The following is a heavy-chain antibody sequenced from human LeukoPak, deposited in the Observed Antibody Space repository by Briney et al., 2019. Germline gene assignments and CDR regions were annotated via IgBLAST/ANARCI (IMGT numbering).Heavy chain of an antibody. CDR1: GGSISSYY. CDR3: ARVTVGALDY. J-gene: IGHJ4*02. Sequence: SETLSLTCTVSGGSISSYYWSWIRQPPGKGLEWIGYIYYSRNTNYNPSLKSRVTISVDTSKKQFSLQLTSVTAADTTIYYCARVTVGALDYWGQGTLVTVSS. V-gene: IGHV4-59*08. D-gene: IGHD1-26*01. CDR2: IYYSRNT.